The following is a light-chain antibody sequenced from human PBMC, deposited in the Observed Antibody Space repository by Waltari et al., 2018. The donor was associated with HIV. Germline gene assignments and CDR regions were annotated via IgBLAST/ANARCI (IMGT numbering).Light chain of an antibody. CDR3: QVWDYDGDHRWV. J-gene: IGLJ3*02. CDR2: YNS. Sequence: SYVLPQPPPVPVVPGEPAPIMGGGNNIGGKPVSWHQQKPGQAPVVVITYNSDRPPRIPARISGSVSGNTATLTISRVEAGDEADYYCQVWDYDGDHRWVFGGGTTLTVL. V-gene: IGLV3-21*04. CDR1: NIGGKP.